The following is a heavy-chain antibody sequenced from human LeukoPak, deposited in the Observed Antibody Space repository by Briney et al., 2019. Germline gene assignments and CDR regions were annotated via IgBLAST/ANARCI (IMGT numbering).Heavy chain of an antibody. CDR2: IIPIFGTA. Sequence: SVKVSCKASGGTFSSYAISWVRQAPGQGLEWMGGIIPIFGTANYAQKFQGRVTITTDESTCTAYTELSSLRSEDTAVYYCARVDCSTSCYRSWFDPWGQGTLVTVSS. D-gene: IGHD2-2*01. V-gene: IGHV1-69*05. CDR3: ARVDCSTSCYRSWFDP. J-gene: IGHJ5*02. CDR1: GGTFSSYA.